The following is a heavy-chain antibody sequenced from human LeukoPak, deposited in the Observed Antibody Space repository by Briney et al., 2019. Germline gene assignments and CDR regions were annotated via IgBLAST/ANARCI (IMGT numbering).Heavy chain of an antibody. V-gene: IGHV4-34*01. CDR2: INHSGGT. J-gene: IGHJ4*02. D-gene: IGHD3-22*01. CDR3: ARGYSRRYYDSSGYYYY. CDR1: GGSFSGYY. Sequence: SETLCLTCAVYGGSFSGYYWSWIRQPPGKGREWIGEINHSGGTNYNPSLKSRVTISVDTSKNQFSLKLSSVTAADTAVYYCARGYSRRYYDSSGYYYYWGQGTLVTVSS.